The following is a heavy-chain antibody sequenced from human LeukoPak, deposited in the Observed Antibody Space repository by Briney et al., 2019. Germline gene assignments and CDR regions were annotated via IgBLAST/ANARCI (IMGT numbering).Heavy chain of an antibody. CDR2: IYYSGST. CDR3: ARAPFLWYFDY. Sequence: SETLSLICSVSGGSISSYYWSWIRQPPGKGLEWIGYIYYSGSTNYNPSLTSRVTISVDTSKNQFSLKLSSVTAADTAVYYCARAPFLWYFDYWGHGTLVTVSS. D-gene: IGHD2-21*01. J-gene: IGHJ4*01. V-gene: IGHV4-59*01. CDR1: GGSISSYY.